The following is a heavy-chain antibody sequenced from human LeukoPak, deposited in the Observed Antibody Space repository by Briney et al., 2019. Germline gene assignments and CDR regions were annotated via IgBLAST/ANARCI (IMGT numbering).Heavy chain of an antibody. CDR3: ARGPYCGGDCYTFDY. V-gene: IGHV4-4*07. D-gene: IGHD2-21*02. CDR1: GGSISSYY. Sequence: PSETLSLTCTVSGGSISSYYWSWIRQSAGKGLEWIGRIYASGSTNYNPSLKSRVTMSVDTSKNQFSLKLSSVTAADTAVYYCARGPYCGGDCYTFDYWGQGTLVTVSS. J-gene: IGHJ4*02. CDR2: IYASGST.